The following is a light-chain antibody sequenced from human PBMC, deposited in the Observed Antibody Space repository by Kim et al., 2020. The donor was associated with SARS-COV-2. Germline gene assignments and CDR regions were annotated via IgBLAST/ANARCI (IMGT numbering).Light chain of an antibody. CDR1: QSVTSNY. CDR2: AAS. CDR3: QQYGSPLYT. V-gene: IGKV3-20*01. Sequence: SPGERATLSCRASQSVTSNYLAWYQKKPGQPPRLLIYAASSRATGIPDRFGGSGSRTDFTLTISRLEPEDFAVYYCQQYGSPLYTFGQGTKVDIK. J-gene: IGKJ2*01.